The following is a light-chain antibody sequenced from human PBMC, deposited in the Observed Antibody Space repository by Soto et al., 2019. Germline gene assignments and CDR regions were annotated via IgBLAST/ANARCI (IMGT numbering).Light chain of an antibody. V-gene: IGKV3-20*01. CDR1: QSIGGTY. CDR2: GAS. Sequence: IALTQSPATLSLSPGERATLSCRASQSIGGTYFAGYQQKAGQAPRLLIYGASSRATGIPDKFSGSWSGTDFPLSISRLEPEDFAVYYCQQYGMSPPVTFGGGTKLEIK. CDR3: QQYGMSPPVT. J-gene: IGKJ4*01.